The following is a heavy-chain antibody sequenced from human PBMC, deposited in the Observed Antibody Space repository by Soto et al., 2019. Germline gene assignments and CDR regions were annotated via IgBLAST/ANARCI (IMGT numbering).Heavy chain of an antibody. Sequence: EVQLVETGGGWIQPGGSLRLSCAVSGFTVNRHHMPRVRQTPGKGLEWVSHFDGVGNILYSDSVKGRFTISSDGSKNTLYLQMNSLRVDDTAVYYCAASVASIYYWGMDVWGQGTPVTVS. D-gene: IGHD6-6*01. J-gene: IGHJ6*02. CDR2: FDGVGNI. CDR3: AASVASIYYWGMDV. V-gene: IGHV3-53*02. CDR1: GFTVNRHH.